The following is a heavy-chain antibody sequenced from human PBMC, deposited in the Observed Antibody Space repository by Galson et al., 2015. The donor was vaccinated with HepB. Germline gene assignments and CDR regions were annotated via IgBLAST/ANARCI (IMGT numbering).Heavy chain of an antibody. CDR2: TCYRSKWYN. CDR1: EDSVSSNSAA. Sequence: CAISEDSVSSNSAAWNWIRQSPSRSLEWLGRTCYRSKWYNDYAESVKSRMTIKPDTSKNEFSLQLNSVTPEDTAVYYCARDPSGSYWGRWFDLWGQGIPVTVSS. CDR3: ARDPSGSYWGRWFDL. J-gene: IGHJ5*02. D-gene: IGHD1-26*01. V-gene: IGHV6-1*01.